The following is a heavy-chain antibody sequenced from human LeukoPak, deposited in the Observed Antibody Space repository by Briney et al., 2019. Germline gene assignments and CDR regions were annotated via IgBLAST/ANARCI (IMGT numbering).Heavy chain of an antibody. CDR1: GFTFSSYA. J-gene: IGHJ4*02. CDR3: ARVDLMVRGVLDY. D-gene: IGHD3-10*01. Sequence: GGSLRLSCAASGFTFSSYAMHWVRQAPGKGLEWVAVISYDGSNKYYADSVKGRLTISRDNSKNTLYLQMNSLRAEDTAVYYCARVDLMVRGVLDYWGQGTLVTVSS. V-gene: IGHV3-30-3*01. CDR2: ISYDGSNK.